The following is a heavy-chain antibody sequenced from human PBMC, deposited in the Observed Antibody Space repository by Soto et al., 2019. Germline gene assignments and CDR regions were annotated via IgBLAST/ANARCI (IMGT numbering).Heavy chain of an antibody. Sequence: QVQLQESGPGLVKPSETLSLTCTVSGGSISSYYWSWIRQPPGKGLEWIGYIYYSGSTNYNPSLKSRVTISVDTSKNQFSLKLSSVTAADTAVYYCARGDDFWSGGYYYGMDVW. CDR2: IYYSGST. D-gene: IGHD3-3*01. V-gene: IGHV4-59*01. J-gene: IGHJ6*01. CDR3: ARGDDFWSGGYYYGMDV. CDR1: GGSISSYY.